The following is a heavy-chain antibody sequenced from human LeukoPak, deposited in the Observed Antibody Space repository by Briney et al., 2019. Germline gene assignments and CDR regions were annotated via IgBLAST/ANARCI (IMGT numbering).Heavy chain of an antibody. J-gene: IGHJ3*02. V-gene: IGHV3-23*01. CDR1: GFTFSAYA. CDR3: ARDPNGDYIGAFDM. Sequence: GGSLRLSCTASGFTFSAYAMMWVRQAPGKGPEWVSAIRGGGGSAFYADSVKGRFTISRDNSKYTLFLQMNSLRAEDTAVYYCARDPNGDYIGAFDMWGPGTMVTFSS. D-gene: IGHD4-17*01. CDR2: IRGGGGSA.